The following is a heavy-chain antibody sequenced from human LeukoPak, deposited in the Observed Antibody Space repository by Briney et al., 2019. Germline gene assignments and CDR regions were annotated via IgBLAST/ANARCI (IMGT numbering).Heavy chain of an antibody. Sequence: PSETLSHTCAVYGGSFSGYYWSWIRQPPGKGLEWIGEINHSGSTNYNPSLKSRVTISVDTSKNQFSLKLSSVTAADTAVYYCARGRGVGDYWGQGTLVTVSS. CDR2: INHSGST. D-gene: IGHD3-10*01. J-gene: IGHJ4*02. CDR3: ARGRGVGDY. CDR1: GGSFSGYY. V-gene: IGHV4-34*01.